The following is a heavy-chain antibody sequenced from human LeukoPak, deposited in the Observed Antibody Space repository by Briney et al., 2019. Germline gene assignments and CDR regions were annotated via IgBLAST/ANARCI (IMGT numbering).Heavy chain of an antibody. V-gene: IGHV1-8*03. CDR3: ARGLTVTTFYYYYYYYMDV. J-gene: IGHJ6*03. CDR1: GYTFTSYD. D-gene: IGHD4-17*01. CDR2: MNPNSGNT. Sequence: ASVKVSCKASGYTFTSYDINWVRQATGQGLEWMGWMNPNSGNTGYAQKFQGRVTITRNTSISTADMEVSSLRSEDTAVYYCARGLTVTTFYYYYYYYMDVWGKGTTVTVSS.